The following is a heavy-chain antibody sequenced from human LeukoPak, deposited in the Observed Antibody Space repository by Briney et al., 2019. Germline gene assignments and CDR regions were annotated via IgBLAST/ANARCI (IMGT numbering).Heavy chain of an antibody. CDR3: ARVGCSGGSCYQGLYYYYGMDV. J-gene: IGHJ6*02. Sequence: GGSLRLSCAASGFTFSSYWMHWVRQAPGKGLVWVSRINSDGSSTRYADSVKGRFTISRDNAKNTLYLQMNTLRAEDTAVYYCARVGCSGGSCYQGLYYYYGMDVWGQGTTVTVPS. CDR1: GFTFSSYW. V-gene: IGHV3-74*01. CDR2: INSDGSST. D-gene: IGHD2-15*01.